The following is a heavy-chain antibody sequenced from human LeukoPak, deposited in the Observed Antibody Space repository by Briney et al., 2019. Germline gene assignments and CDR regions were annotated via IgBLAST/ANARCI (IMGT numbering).Heavy chain of an antibody. J-gene: IGHJ4*02. Sequence: SETLSLTCTVSGGSISSYYWSWIRQPPGQGLEWVGYIYYSGNTNYNPSPSLKSRVTISVDTSKNQFSLTLSSVTAADTAVYYCAREGPRAFDYWGQGTLVTVSS. CDR1: GGSISSYY. V-gene: IGHV4-59*01. CDR3: AREGPRAFDY. CDR2: IYYSGNT.